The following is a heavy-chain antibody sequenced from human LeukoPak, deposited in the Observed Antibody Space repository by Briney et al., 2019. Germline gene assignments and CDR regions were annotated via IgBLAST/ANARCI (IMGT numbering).Heavy chain of an antibody. CDR2: IYYSGST. Sequence: SETLSLTCTVSGGSISSYYWSWLRQPPGKGLEWIGYIYYSGSTNYNPSLKSRVTISVDTSKNQFSLKLSSVTAADTAVYYCARAVKYSSSSGYFDYWGQGTLVTVSS. CDR1: GGSISSYY. D-gene: IGHD6-6*01. CDR3: ARAVKYSSSSGYFDY. J-gene: IGHJ4*02. V-gene: IGHV4-59*01.